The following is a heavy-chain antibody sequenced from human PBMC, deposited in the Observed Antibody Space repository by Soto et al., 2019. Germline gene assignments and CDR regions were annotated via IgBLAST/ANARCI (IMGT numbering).Heavy chain of an antibody. V-gene: IGHV4-59*12. CDR2: IYYSGST. Sequence: SETLSLTCTVSGGSISSYYWSWIRQPPGKGLEWIGYIYYSGSTNYNPSLKSRVTISVDTSKNQFSLKLSSVTAADMAVYYCARDETYDSSGYSSWGQGTLVTVSS. CDR1: GGSISSYY. D-gene: IGHD3-22*01. CDR3: ARDETYDSSGYSS. J-gene: IGHJ5*02.